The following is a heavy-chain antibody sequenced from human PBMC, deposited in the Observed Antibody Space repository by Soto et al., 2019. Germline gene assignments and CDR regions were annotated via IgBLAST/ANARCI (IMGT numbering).Heavy chain of an antibody. V-gene: IGHV1-18*01. CDR1: GYSFTSYG. CDR2: ISAYNGNT. D-gene: IGHD3-10*02. J-gene: IGHJ4*02. Sequence: ASVKVSCKASGYSFTSYGISWVRQAPGQGLEWMGWISAYNGNTNYAQKLQGRVTMTTDTSTSTAYMELRSLRSDDTAVYYCAGSVRGVTFFDYWGQGTLVTVSS. CDR3: AGSVRGVTFFDY.